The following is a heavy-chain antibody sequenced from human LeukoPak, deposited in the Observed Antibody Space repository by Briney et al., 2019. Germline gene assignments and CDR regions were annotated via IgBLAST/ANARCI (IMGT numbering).Heavy chain of an antibody. CDR1: GFTFSSYS. Sequence: GGSLRLSCAASGFTFSSYSMNWVRQPPGKGLEWVANIKADGGEKYYVDSVKGRFTISRDDAKRTVDLQMDNMRAEDTAIYYCAYRNNFEYWGQGALVTVSS. J-gene: IGHJ4*02. V-gene: IGHV3-7*05. CDR2: IKADGGEK. CDR3: AYRNNFEY. D-gene: IGHD1-26*01.